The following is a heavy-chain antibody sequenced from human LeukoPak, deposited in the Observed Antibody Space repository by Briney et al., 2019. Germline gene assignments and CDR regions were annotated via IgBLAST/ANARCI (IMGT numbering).Heavy chain of an antibody. Sequence: SETLSLTCTVSGGSISSYYWSWIRQPPGKGLEWIGHIYYSGSTNYNPSLKSRVTISVDTSKNQFSLKLSSVTAADTAVYYCARLGAADYYYGMDVWGQGTTVTVSS. J-gene: IGHJ6*02. CDR1: GGSISSYY. D-gene: IGHD6-13*01. CDR3: ARLGAADYYYGMDV. V-gene: IGHV4-59*08. CDR2: IYYSGST.